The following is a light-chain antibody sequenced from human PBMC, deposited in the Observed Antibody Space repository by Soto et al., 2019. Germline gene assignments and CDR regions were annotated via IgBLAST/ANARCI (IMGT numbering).Light chain of an antibody. Sequence: IVMAQSPATLSVSPGERATLSCRASQDIRTNLIWFQQKPGQSPRVVIYDASTTAANITARFSGSGSRTDFTLTISSLQSEDFAVYYGLHNSDWPPVYTFGPGPRVDIK. CDR1: QDIRTN. CDR3: LHNSDWPPVYT. V-gene: IGKV3-15*01. J-gene: IGKJ2*01. CDR2: DAS.